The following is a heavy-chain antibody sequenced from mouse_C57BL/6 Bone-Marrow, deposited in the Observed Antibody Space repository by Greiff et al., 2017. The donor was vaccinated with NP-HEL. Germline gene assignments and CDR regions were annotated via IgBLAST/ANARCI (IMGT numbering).Heavy chain of an antibody. Sequence: QVQLQQPGAELVKPGASVKMSCKASGYTFTSYWITWVKQRPGQGLEWIGDIYPGSGSTNYNEKFKSKATLTVDTSSSTASMQLSSLPSEDSAVYYCARGGYYSSYFDVWGTGNTVTVTS. CDR2: IYPGSGST. CDR1: GYTFTSYW. D-gene: IGHD2-3*01. CDR3: ARGGYYSSYFDV. J-gene: IGHJ1*03. V-gene: IGHV1-55*01.